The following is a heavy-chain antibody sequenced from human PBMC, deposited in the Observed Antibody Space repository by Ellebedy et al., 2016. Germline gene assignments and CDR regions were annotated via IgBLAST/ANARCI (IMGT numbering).Heavy chain of an antibody. CDR3: ARGPGSSSSEAFDI. Sequence: SETLSLTXTVSGGSISSGSYYWSWIRQPAGKGLEWIGRIYTSGSTNYNPSLKSRVTMSVDTSKNQFSLKLSSVTAADTAVYYCARGPGSSSSEAFDIWGQGTMVTVSS. CDR2: IYTSGST. V-gene: IGHV4-61*02. D-gene: IGHD6-6*01. CDR1: GGSISSGSYY. J-gene: IGHJ3*02.